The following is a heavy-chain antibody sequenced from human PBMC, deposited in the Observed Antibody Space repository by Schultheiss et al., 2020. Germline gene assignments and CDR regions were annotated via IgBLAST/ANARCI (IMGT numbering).Heavy chain of an antibody. Sequence: GGSLRLSCAASGFTFSSYAMSWVREAPGEGLEWVSAISGSGGSTYYADSVKGRFTISRDNSKNTLYLQMNSLRAEDTAVYYCAKRRMVRGVTMGFDAWGQGSLVSVSS. D-gene: IGHD3-10*01. CDR1: GFTFSSYA. J-gene: IGHJ5*02. CDR3: AKRRMVRGVTMGFDA. V-gene: IGHV3-23*01. CDR2: ISGSGGST.